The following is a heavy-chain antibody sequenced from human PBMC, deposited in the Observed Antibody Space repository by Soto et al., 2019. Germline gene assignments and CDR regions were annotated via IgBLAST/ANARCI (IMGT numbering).Heavy chain of an antibody. CDR2: INAGNGNT. CDR1: GYTFTSYA. CDR3: ARSIVVVTALDY. D-gene: IGHD2-21*02. Sequence: QVQLVQSGAEEKKPGASVKVSCKASGYTFTSYAMHWARQAPGQRLEWVGWINAGNGNTKYSQKFQGRVTITRDTSASTAYMELSSLRSEDTAVYYCARSIVVVTALDYWGQGTLVTVSS. J-gene: IGHJ4*02. V-gene: IGHV1-3*05.